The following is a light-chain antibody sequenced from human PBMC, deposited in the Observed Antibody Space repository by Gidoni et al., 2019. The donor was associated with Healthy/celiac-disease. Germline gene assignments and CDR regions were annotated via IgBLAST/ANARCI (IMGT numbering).Light chain of an antibody. Sequence: SPAPLSLSPGERATLSCRASQSVSSYLAWYQQKPGQAPRLLIYDASNRATGIPARFSGSGSGTDFTLTISSLEPEDFAVYYCQQRSNWPPYTFGQXTKLEIK. J-gene: IGKJ2*01. CDR3: QQRSNWPPYT. CDR1: QSVSSY. V-gene: IGKV3-11*01. CDR2: DAS.